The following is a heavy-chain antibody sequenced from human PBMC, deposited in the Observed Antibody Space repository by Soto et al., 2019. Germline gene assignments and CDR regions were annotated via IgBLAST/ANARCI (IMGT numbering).Heavy chain of an antibody. CDR3: AKERGVVAGTVYY. Sequence: QVQLVESGGGVVQPGRSLRLSCAASGFTFSTYGMHWVRQAPGKGLEWVAVISYDGSNKYYADSVKGRFTISRDNSKNTLYLQMNSLRAEDTALYYCAKERGVVAGTVYYWGQGTLVTVSS. J-gene: IGHJ4*02. CDR1: GFTFSTYG. D-gene: IGHD6-19*01. CDR2: ISYDGSNK. V-gene: IGHV3-30*18.